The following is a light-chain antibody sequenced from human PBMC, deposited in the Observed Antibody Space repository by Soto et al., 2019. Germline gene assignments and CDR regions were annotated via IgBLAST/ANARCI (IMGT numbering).Light chain of an antibody. CDR2: EVR. V-gene: IGLV2-14*03. CDR1: MSDIGAYNY. J-gene: IGLJ2*01. Sequence: QSALTQPASVSGSPGQSITISCAGTMSDIGAYNYVSWYQQHPGKAPQLIVYEVRHRPSGISHRFSASKSGNTASLTISGLQAEDEAHYYCCSFTSRSTLIFGGGTKLTVL. CDR3: CSFTSRSTLI.